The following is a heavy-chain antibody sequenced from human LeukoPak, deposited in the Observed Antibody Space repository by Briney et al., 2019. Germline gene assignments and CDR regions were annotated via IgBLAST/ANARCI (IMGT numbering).Heavy chain of an antibody. V-gene: IGHV4-4*09. J-gene: IGHJ4*02. CDR3: AGLRVWWTYLDSFDY. D-gene: IGHD2-8*02. Sequence: SETLSLTCTVSNGSISSDHWSWVPQPPGKGLEWIGYILSSGTTNYNPPLKSRLTISVNTSKTQFTLKLSSVTAADTAVYYCAGLRVWWTYLDSFDYWGQGTLATVSS. CDR1: NGSISSDH. CDR2: ILSSGTT.